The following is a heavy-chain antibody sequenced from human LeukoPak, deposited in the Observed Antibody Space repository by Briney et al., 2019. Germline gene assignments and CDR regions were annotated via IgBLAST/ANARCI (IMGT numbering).Heavy chain of an antibody. J-gene: IGHJ4*02. CDR3: ARRIQLWLGGYYFDY. D-gene: IGHD5-18*01. Sequence: ASVKVSCKASGYTFTSYYMHWVRQAPGQGLEWMGIINPSGGSTSYAQKFQGRVTMTRDTSTSTVYMGLSSLRSEDTAVYYCARRIQLWLGGYYFDYWGQGTLVTVSS. V-gene: IGHV1-46*01. CDR2: INPSGGST. CDR1: GYTFTSYY.